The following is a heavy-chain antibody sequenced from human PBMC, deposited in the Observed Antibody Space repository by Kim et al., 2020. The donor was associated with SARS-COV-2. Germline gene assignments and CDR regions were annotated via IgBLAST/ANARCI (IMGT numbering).Heavy chain of an antibody. CDR3: LGGFYFDY. Sequence: ASVKVSCKTSGHFFTRDSIHWVRQVHGQGLEWMGGIDCGNGNTIYSQKFQGRVTFTTDTSASTAYMELSFLRSEDSAVYYCLGGFYFDYWGQGTLVTVSS. CDR1: GHFFTRDS. CDR2: IDCGNGNT. V-gene: IGHV1-3*01. J-gene: IGHJ4*02. D-gene: IGHD3-16*01.